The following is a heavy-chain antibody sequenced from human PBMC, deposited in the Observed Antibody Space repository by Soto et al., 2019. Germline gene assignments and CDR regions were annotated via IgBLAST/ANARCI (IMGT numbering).Heavy chain of an antibody. CDR3: ARTWTVYVPFDY. CDR2: ISAYNGNT. Sequence: ASVKVSCKASGYTYTCYGISWVRQAPGQGLEWMGWISAYNGNTNYAQKLQGRVTMTTDTSTSTAYMELRSLRSDDTAVYYCARTWTVYVPFDYWGQGTLVTVSS. V-gene: IGHV1-18*01. J-gene: IGHJ4*02. CDR1: GYTYTCYG. D-gene: IGHD2-2*01.